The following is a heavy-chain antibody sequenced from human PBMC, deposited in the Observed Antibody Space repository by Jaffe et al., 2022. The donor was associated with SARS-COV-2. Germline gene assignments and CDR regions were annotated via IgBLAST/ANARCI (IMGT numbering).Heavy chain of an antibody. Sequence: EVQLVQSGAEVKKPGESLKISCKGSGYSFTSYWIGWVRQMPGKGLEWMGIIYPGDSDTRYSPSFQGQVTISADKSISTAYLQWSSLKASDTAMYYCARDSMPYGDYDANTYAFDIWGQGTMVTVSS. CDR2: IYPGDSDT. D-gene: IGHD4-17*01. CDR1: GYSFTSYW. V-gene: IGHV5-51*01. J-gene: IGHJ3*02. CDR3: ARDSMPYGDYDANTYAFDI.